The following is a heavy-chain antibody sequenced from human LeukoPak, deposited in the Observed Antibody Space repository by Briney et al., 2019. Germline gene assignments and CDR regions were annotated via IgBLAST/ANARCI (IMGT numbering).Heavy chain of an antibody. V-gene: IGHV3-64D*06. CDR1: GFTFSTYV. J-gene: IGHJ4*02. CDR3: VRGTGY. CDR2: ISSNGDNT. Sequence: GGSLRLSCSVSGFTFSTYVMLWVRQAPGKGLEYVSAISSNGDNTFYADSVKGRFTISRDNSKNTLYLQMSSLRADDTAVYYCVRGTGYWGQGTLVTVSS.